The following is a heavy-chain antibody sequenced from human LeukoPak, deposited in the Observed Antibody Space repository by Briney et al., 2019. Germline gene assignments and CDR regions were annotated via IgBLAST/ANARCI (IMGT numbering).Heavy chain of an antibody. D-gene: IGHD5-12*01. CDR1: GFTFREFW. V-gene: IGHV3-7*01. J-gene: IGHJ4*02. Sequence: GGSLRFSCAASGFTFREFWMTWVGQAAGMGVEWVATKSNDESHRQYADAVKGRLNITRDNATNSLYLPMNTLRDDDTAMYYCAKNSGFYRLDSWGQSTLVIVSS. CDR2: KSNDESHR. CDR3: AKNSGFYRLDS.